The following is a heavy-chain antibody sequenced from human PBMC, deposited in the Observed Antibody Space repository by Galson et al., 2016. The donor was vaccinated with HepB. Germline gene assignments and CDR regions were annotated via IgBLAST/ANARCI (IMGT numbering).Heavy chain of an antibody. CDR2: ISKNGRAI. J-gene: IGHJ4*02. CDR3: AKEHGTGWPNLDY. V-gene: IGHV3-30*18. CDR1: GFTFSFYS. Sequence: SLRLSCAASGFTFSFYSIHWVRQAPGKGLEWVAVISKNGRAISYADSVRGRVTISRDNSKNTVYLQMNSLRTDDTSLYYCAKEHGTGWPNLDYGGQGALGTVSS. D-gene: IGHD6-19*01.